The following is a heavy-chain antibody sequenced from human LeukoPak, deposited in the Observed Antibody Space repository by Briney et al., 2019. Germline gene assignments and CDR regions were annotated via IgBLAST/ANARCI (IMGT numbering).Heavy chain of an antibody. D-gene: IGHD6-13*01. CDR1: GYTFTGYY. J-gene: IGHJ4*02. CDR2: INPNSGGT. Sequence: ASVKVSCKASGYTFTGYYMHWVRQAPGQGLEWMGRINPNSGGTNYAQKFQGRVTMTRDTSISTAYMELSRLRSDDTAVYYCARDDRTIAAAGTPDYWGQGTLVTVSS. V-gene: IGHV1-2*06. CDR3: ARDDRTIAAAGTPDY.